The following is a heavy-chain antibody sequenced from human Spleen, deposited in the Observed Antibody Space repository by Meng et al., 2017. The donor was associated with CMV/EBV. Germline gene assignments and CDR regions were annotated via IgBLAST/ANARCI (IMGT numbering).Heavy chain of an antibody. J-gene: IGHJ6*02. CDR2: IYYSGET. CDR3: ARGKHNYVFWALDV. CDR1: GGSVSSGSDY. V-gene: IGHV4-61*01. Sequence: SETLSLTCIVSGGSVSSGSDYWSWIRQPPGKRLEWIGNIYYSGETTYNPSLKSRVTIFLGTSKNHFSLKLSSVPASDTALYYCARGKHNYVFWALDVWGQGTTVTVSS. D-gene: IGHD3-10*02.